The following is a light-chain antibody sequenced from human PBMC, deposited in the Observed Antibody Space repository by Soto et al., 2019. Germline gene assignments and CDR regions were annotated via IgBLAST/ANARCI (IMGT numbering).Light chain of an antibody. CDR3: QQSYSTPLT. CDR1: QSISSY. J-gene: IGKJ4*01. V-gene: IGKV1-39*01. Sequence: DIQMTQSPSTLSAYVGARVTITCRASQSISSYLNWYQQKPGKAPKLLIYAASSLQSGVPSRFSGSGSGTDFTLTISSLQPEDFATYYCQQSYSTPLTFGGGTKVDI. CDR2: AAS.